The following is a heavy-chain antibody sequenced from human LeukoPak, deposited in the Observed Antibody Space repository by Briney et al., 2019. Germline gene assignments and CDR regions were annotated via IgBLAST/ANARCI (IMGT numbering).Heavy chain of an antibody. CDR2: IRSKTSGGKT. Sequence: GGSLRLSCTASGFTFGDYAMSWVRQAPGKGLDWIGFIRSKTSGGKTEYAASVKGRFTILRDDSKSIAYLQINSLKTEDTAVYYCTRGDGSGSYWGQGTLVTVSS. CDR3: TRGDGSGSY. V-gene: IGHV3-49*04. D-gene: IGHD1-26*01. CDR1: GFTFGDYA. J-gene: IGHJ4*02.